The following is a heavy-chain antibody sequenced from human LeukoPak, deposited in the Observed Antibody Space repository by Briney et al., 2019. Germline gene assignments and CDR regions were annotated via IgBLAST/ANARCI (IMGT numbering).Heavy chain of an antibody. Sequence: ASVKASCKASGYTFTSYGISWVRQAPGQGLEWMGWISAYNGNTNYAQKLQGRVTMTTDTSTSTAYMELRSLRSDDTAVYYCARISDYGDYFDYWGKGTLVTVSS. J-gene: IGHJ4*02. D-gene: IGHD4-17*01. CDR3: ARISDYGDYFDY. V-gene: IGHV1-18*01. CDR2: ISAYNGNT. CDR1: GYTFTSYG.